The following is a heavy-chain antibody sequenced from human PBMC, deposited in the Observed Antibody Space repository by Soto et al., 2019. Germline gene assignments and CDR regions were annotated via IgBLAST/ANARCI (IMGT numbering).Heavy chain of an antibody. CDR1: GGTFSSYA. CDR3: ARGCSSTSCYGGRYYYYYGMDV. J-gene: IGHJ6*02. CDR2: IIPIFGTA. V-gene: IGHV1-69*01. D-gene: IGHD2-2*01. Sequence: VQLVQSGAEVKKPGSSVKVSCKASGGTFSSYAISWVRQAPGQGLEWMGGIIPIFGTANYAQKFQGRVTITADESTSTAYMELSSLRSEDTAVYYCARGCSSTSCYGGRYYYYYGMDVWGQGTTVTVSS.